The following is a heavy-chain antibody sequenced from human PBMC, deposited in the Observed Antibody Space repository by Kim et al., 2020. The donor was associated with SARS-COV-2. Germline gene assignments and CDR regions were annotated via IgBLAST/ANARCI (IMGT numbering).Heavy chain of an antibody. D-gene: IGHD3-10*01. V-gene: IGHV3-30-3*01. CDR2: ISYDGSNK. CDR3: ARDVSRYYGSGRFDY. J-gene: IGHJ4*02. Sequence: GGSLRLSCAASGFTFSSYAMHWVRQAPGKGLEWVAVISYDGSNKYYADSVKGRFTISRDNSKNTLYLQMNSLRAEDTAVYYCARDVSRYYGSGRFDYWGQGTLVTVSS. CDR1: GFTFSSYA.